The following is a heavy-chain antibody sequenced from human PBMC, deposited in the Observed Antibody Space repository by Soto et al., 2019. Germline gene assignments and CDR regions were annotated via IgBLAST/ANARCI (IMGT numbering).Heavy chain of an antibody. V-gene: IGHV1-3*01. CDR3: ARQEVGGYNYGY. J-gene: IGHJ4*02. D-gene: IGHD5-12*01. Sequence: QVQLVQSGAEVKKPGASVKVSCKASGYTFTSYAMHLVRQAPGQRLEWMGWINAGNGNTKYSQKFQGRVTITRDTAASTAYMSVSSLRSEDTAVYSCARQEVGGYNYGYWGQGTLVTVSS. CDR2: INAGNGNT. CDR1: GYTFTSYA.